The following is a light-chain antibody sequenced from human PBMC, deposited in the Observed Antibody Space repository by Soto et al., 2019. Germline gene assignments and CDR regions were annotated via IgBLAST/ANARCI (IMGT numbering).Light chain of an antibody. V-gene: IGKV1-39*01. CDR3: QQSYSTPIT. J-gene: IGKJ5*01. CDR1: QSISSS. CDR2: AAS. Sequence: DIQMTQSPSSLSASVGERVTITCRASQSISSSLSWYLQKPGKAPNLLIYAASSLQSGVPSRFSGSGSGTDFSLTISSLQPEDFATYYCQQSYSTPITFGQGTRLEIK.